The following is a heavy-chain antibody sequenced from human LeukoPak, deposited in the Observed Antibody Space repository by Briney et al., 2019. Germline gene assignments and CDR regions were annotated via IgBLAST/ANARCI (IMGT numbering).Heavy chain of an antibody. CDR3: AKDLSPSGGF. CDR1: GFAFSNYA. Sequence: GGSLRLSCAASGFAFSNYAMSWVRQTPGKGLEWVSSIGGSGADTYSADSVKGRFITSRDNSKNTLYLQMNSLRAEDTAVYYCAKDLSPSGGFWGQGALVTVSS. CDR2: IGGSGADT. D-gene: IGHD5-12*01. V-gene: IGHV3-23*01. J-gene: IGHJ4*02.